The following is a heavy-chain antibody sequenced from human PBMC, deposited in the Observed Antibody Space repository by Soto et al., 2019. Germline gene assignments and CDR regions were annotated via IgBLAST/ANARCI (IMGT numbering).Heavy chain of an antibody. CDR1: GYTFTSYD. V-gene: IGHV1-8*01. J-gene: IGHJ4*02. Sequence: GASVKVSCKASGYTFTSYDINWVRQATGQGLEWMGWMNPNSGNTGYAQKFQGRVTMTRNTSISTAYMELSSLRSEDTAVYYCARAKYYYDSSGYRPVGYWGQGTLVTVSS. CDR3: ARAKYYYDSSGYRPVGY. CDR2: MNPNSGNT. D-gene: IGHD3-22*01.